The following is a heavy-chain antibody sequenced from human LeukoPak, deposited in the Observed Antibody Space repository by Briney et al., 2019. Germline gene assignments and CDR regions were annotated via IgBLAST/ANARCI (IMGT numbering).Heavy chain of an antibody. CDR2: IHYSGST. J-gene: IGHJ4*02. CDR3: ARHPTRYEYQPLQLHQMYYLDY. CDR1: GGSISSYY. D-gene: IGHD2-2*01. V-gene: IGHV4-59*08. Sequence: SETLSLTCTVSGGSISSYYWSWIRQPPGKGLEWIGYIHYSGSTNYNPSLKSRVTISVDTSKNQFSLKLSSVTAADTAVYYCARHPTRYEYQPLQLHQMYYLDYWGQGTLVTVSS.